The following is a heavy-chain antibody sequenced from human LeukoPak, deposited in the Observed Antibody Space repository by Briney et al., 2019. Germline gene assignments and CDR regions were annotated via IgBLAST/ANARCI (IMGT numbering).Heavy chain of an antibody. D-gene: IGHD2-15*01. V-gene: IGHV1-69*05. Sequence: GASVKVSCKASGGTFSSYAISWVRQAPGQGLEWMGRIIPIFGTANYAQKFQGRVTITTDESTSTAYMELSSLRSEDTAVYYSASGNVVVVAATLDYWGQGTLVTVSS. CDR1: GGTFSSYA. CDR2: IIPIFGTA. J-gene: IGHJ4*02. CDR3: ASGNVVVVAATLDY.